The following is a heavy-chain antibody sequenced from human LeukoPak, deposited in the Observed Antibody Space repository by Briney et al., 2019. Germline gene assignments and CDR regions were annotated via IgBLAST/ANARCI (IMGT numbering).Heavy chain of an antibody. D-gene: IGHD2-2*01. CDR1: GFTFSSYS. CDR3: ARGGNDIVVVPAAPYGGFDP. Sequence: GGSLRLSCAASGFTFSSYSMNWVRQAPGKGLEWVSSISSSSSYIYYADSVKGRFTISRDNAKNSLYLQMNSLRADDTAVYYCARGGNDIVVVPAAPYGGFDPWGQGTLVTVSS. V-gene: IGHV3-21*01. J-gene: IGHJ5*02. CDR2: ISSSSSYI.